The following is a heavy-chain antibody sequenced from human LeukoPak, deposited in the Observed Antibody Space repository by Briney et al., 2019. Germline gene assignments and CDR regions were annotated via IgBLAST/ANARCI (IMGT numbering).Heavy chain of an antibody. J-gene: IGHJ3*02. CDR3: ATAYYDFWSGYIDAFDI. CDR1: GGSISSYY. V-gene: IGHV4-59*01. D-gene: IGHD3-3*01. Sequence: PSETLSLTCTVSGGSISSYYWSWIRQPPGKGLEWIGYIYYSGSTNYNPSLKSRVTISVDTSKNQFSLKLSSVTAADTAVYYCATAYYDFWSGYIDAFDIWGQGTMVTVSS. CDR2: IYYSGST.